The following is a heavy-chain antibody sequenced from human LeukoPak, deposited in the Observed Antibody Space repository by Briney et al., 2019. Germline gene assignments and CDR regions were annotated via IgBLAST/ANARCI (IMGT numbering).Heavy chain of an antibody. Sequence: GGSLRLSCAASGFTFSGYWMTWVRQAPGKGLEYVSTISSNGGTTYYANSVKGRFTISRDNAENSLFLQMNSLRAEDTAVYYCAVPPLSGSGSSRPLAGVDFWGQGTTVTVSS. V-gene: IGHV3-64*01. D-gene: IGHD3-10*01. J-gene: IGHJ6*02. CDR2: ISSNGGTT. CDR3: AVPPLSGSGSSRPLAGVDF. CDR1: GFTFSGYW.